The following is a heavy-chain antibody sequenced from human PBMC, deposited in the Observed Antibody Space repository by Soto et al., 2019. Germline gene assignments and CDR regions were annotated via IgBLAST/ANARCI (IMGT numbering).Heavy chain of an antibody. CDR2: ISYDGSNK. CDR3: ARGKEFDY. V-gene: IGHV3-30-3*01. J-gene: IGHJ4*02. CDR1: GFTFSSYA. Sequence: QVQLVESGGGVVQPGRSLRLSCAASGFTFSSYAMHGVRQAPGKGLEWVAVISYDGSNKYYADSVKGRFTISRDNSKNTLYLQMNSLRAEDTAVYYCARGKEFDYWGQGTLVTVSS.